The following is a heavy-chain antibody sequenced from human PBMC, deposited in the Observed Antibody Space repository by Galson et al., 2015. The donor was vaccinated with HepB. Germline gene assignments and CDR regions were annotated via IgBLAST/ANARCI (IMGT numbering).Heavy chain of an antibody. CDR1: GGSISSSNW. D-gene: IGHD6-13*01. V-gene: IGHV4-4*02. J-gene: IGHJ4*02. CDR3: AREANRGRAVDY. Sequence: ETLSPTCAVSGGSISSSNWWCWVRQPPGKGREWIGEIYHSGSTIYNPSLKSRVTISVDKSKNQFSLKLSSVTAADTAVYYCAREANRGRAVDYWGQGTLVTVSS. CDR2: IYHSGST.